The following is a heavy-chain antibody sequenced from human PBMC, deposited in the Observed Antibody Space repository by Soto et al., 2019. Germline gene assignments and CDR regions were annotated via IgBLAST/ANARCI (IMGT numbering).Heavy chain of an antibody. Sequence: GGSLRLSCAASGFTFSSYWMSWVRQAPGKGLEWVANIKQDGSEKYYVDSVKGRFTISRDNAKNSLYLQMNSLRAEDMAVYYCARSLVAAAGNFDYWGQGTLVTVSS. CDR1: GFTFSSYW. J-gene: IGHJ4*02. CDR3: ARSLVAAAGNFDY. V-gene: IGHV3-7*05. D-gene: IGHD6-13*01. CDR2: IKQDGSEK.